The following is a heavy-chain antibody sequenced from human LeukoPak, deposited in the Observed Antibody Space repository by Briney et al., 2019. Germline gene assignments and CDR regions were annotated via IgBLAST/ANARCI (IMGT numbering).Heavy chain of an antibody. Sequence: QPGGSLRLSCAASGFTFSSYEMNWVRQAPGKGLEWVSYISSSGSTIYYADSVKGRFTISRDNSKNTLYLQMNSLKGDDTAVYYCAKDSAFYYIDVWGKGTTVTVSS. CDR2: ISSSGSTI. V-gene: IGHV3-48*03. CDR3: AKDSAFYYIDV. CDR1: GFTFSSYE. J-gene: IGHJ6*03. D-gene: IGHD3-10*01.